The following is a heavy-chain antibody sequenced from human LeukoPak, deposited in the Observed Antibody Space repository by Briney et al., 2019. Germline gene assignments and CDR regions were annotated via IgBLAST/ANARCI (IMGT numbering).Heavy chain of an antibody. CDR1: SGSINNYY. CDR3: ARGARAGYNLEPFDY. V-gene: IGHV4-59*08. J-gene: IGHJ4*02. Sequence: PSETLSLTCSVSSGSINNYYWSWIRQPPGKGLEWIGYIYYSGSTKYNPSLKSRVTISVDTSKNQFSLKLSSVTAADTAVYYCARGARAGYNLEPFDYWGQGTLVTVSS. D-gene: IGHD5-24*01. CDR2: IYYSGST.